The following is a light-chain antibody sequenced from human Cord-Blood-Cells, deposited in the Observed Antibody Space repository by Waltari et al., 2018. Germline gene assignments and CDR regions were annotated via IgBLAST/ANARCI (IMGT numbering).Light chain of an antibody. V-gene: IGKV3-20*01. CDR3: QQYGSSPT. CDR2: GAS. J-gene: IGKJ4*01. CDR1: QSVSSSY. Sequence: EIVWTQSPATLSLSPGERATLSCRSSQSVSSSYLAWYQQKPGQAPRPLIYGASSRATGIPDRFSGSGSGTDFTLTISRLEPEDFAVYYCQQYGSSPTFGGGTKVEIK.